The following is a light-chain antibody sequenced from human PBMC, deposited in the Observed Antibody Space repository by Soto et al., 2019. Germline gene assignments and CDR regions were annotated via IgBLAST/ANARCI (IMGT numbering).Light chain of an antibody. Sequence: DIQMTQSPSSLSASVGDRVTITCQASQDISNYLNWYQQKPGKAPKLLIYDASNLETGVPSRFSASGSGTDFTFTISSLQPVDIATYYCQQYDNLPRPFGQGTKVVIK. V-gene: IGKV1-33*01. CDR2: DAS. CDR3: QQYDNLPRP. J-gene: IGKJ1*01. CDR1: QDISNY.